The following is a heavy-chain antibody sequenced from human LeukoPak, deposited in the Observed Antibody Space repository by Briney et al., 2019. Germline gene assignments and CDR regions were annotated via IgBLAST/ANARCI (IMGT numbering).Heavy chain of an antibody. CDR2: MNPNSGNT. D-gene: IGHD4/OR15-4a*01. V-gene: IGHV1-8*01. J-gene: IGHJ4*02. CDR1: GYTFTGYD. CDR3: ARGPNYSAYVDY. Sequence: GASVKVSCNTSGYTFTGYDINGVRQATGQGLEWMGWMNPNSGNTGYAQKFQGRVTMTRNTSISTAYMELSSLRSEDTAVYYCARGPNYSAYVDYWGQGTLVTVSS.